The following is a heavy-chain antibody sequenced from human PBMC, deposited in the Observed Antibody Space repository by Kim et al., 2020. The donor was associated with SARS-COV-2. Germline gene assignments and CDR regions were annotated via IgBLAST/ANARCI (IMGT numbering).Heavy chain of an antibody. Sequence: ASVKVSCKASGYTFTSYYMHWVRQAPGQGLEWMGIINPSGGSTSYAQKFQGRVTMTRDTSTSTVYMELSSLRSEDTAVYYCARVLSGSGSYSPLEYWGQGTLVTVSS. CDR3: ARVLSGSGSYSPLEY. J-gene: IGHJ4*02. CDR2: INPSGGST. D-gene: IGHD3-10*01. V-gene: IGHV1-46*01. CDR1: GYTFTSYY.